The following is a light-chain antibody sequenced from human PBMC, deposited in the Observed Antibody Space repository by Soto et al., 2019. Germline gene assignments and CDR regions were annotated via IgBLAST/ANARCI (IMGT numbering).Light chain of an antibody. CDR1: ALPKQY. Sequence: SYELTQPHSVSVATEQTGPRITCSGDALPKQYAYWYQQKPGQAPVLVIYKDSERPSGIPERFSGSSSGTTVTLTISGVQAEDEADYYCQSADSSGTYVVFGGGTKVTVL. CDR2: KDS. J-gene: IGLJ2*01. V-gene: IGLV3-25*02. CDR3: QSADSSGTYVV.